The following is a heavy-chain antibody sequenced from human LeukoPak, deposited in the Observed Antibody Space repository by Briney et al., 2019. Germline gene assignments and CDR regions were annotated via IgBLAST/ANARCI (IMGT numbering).Heavy chain of an antibody. J-gene: IGHJ1*01. CDR1: GGSISSSDYY. V-gene: IGHV4-30-4*08. CDR2: IYYSGST. D-gene: IGHD5-18*01. Sequence: SETLSLTCTVSGGSISSSDYYWSWIRQPPGKGLEWIGYIYYSGSTYYNPSLKSRVAISVDTSKNQFSLKLSSVTAADTAVYYCARAQYRIQLWPWGQGTLVTVSS. CDR3: ARAQYRIQLWP.